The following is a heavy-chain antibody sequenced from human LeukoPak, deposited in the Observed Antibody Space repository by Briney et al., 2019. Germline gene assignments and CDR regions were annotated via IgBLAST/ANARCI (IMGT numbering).Heavy chain of an antibody. D-gene: IGHD3-10*01. Sequence: SENVSLTCAVSGDSISGGGYSWSWMRQPPGKGPEWVGYIDHSGSTYYNPSLKSRVTIAVDRTKNQFSLKLSSVTAADTAVYYCARRSRWLFDYWGQGTLVTVSS. J-gene: IGHJ4*02. CDR3: ARRSRWLFDY. CDR2: IDHSGST. V-gene: IGHV4-30-2*01. CDR1: GDSISGGGYS.